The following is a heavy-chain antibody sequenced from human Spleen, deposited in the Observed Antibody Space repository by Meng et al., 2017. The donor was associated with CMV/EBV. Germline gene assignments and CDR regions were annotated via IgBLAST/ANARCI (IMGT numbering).Heavy chain of an antibody. CDR2: IYYSGST. CDR3: ARDTAAAGTLGSYYYYGMDV. J-gene: IGHJ6*02. Sequence: GSLRLSCTVSGGSISSYYWSWIRQPPGKGLEWIGYIYYSGSTNYNPSLKSRVTISVDTSKNQFSLKLSSVTAADTAVYYCARDTAAAGTLGSYYYYGMDVWGQGTTVTVSS. D-gene: IGHD6-13*01. CDR1: GGSISSYY. V-gene: IGHV4-59*01.